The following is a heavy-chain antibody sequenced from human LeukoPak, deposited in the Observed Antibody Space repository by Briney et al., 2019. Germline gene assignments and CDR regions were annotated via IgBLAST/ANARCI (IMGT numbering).Heavy chain of an antibody. CDR2: IYSGGST. J-gene: IGHJ4*02. Sequence: PGGSLRLSCAASGFTFDDYTMHWVRQAPGKGLEWVSVIYSGGSTYYADSVKGRFTISRDNSKNTLYLQMNSLRAEDTAVYYCARYCSGGSCYLHWGQGTLVTVSS. D-gene: IGHD2-15*01. V-gene: IGHV3-66*02. CDR1: GFTFDDYT. CDR3: ARYCSGGSCYLH.